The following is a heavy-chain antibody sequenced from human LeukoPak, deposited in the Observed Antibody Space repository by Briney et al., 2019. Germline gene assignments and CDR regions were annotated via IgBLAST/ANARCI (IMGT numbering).Heavy chain of an antibody. CDR1: KFTFSNYW. V-gene: IGHV3-7*01. CDR3: ARVEHGDYEGY. CDR2: INIDGSQT. Sequence: PGESLRLSCAGSKFTFSNYWMTWVRQAPGKGLERLANINIDGSQTYYIDSVKGRFTISRDSAKNSLYLQMNSLRVEDTAVYYCARVEHGDYEGYWGQGTLVTVSS. D-gene: IGHD4-17*01. J-gene: IGHJ4*02.